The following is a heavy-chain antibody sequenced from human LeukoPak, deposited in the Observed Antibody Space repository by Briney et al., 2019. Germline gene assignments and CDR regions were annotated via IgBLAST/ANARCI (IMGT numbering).Heavy chain of an antibody. V-gene: IGHV1-69*01. D-gene: IGHD3-9*01. Sequence: SVKVSCKASGGTFSSYAISWVRQAPGQGLEWMGGIIPIFGTANYAQKFQGRVTITADESTSTAYMELSSLRSEDTAVYYCAGGDILTGSWDFDIWGQGTMVTVSS. J-gene: IGHJ3*02. CDR3: AGGDILTGSWDFDI. CDR2: IIPIFGTA. CDR1: GGTFSSYA.